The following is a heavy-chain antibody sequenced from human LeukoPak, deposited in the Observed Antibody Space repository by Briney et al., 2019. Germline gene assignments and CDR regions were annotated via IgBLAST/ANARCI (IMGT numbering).Heavy chain of an antibody. D-gene: IGHD2-2*01. CDR3: ARTGRSSTSWCDAFGI. V-gene: IGHV3-48*03. CDR2: ISSSGSTI. Sequence: GGSLRLSCAASGFTFSSYEMNWVRQAPGKGLEWVSYISSSGSTIYYADSVKGRFTISRDNAKNSLYLQMNSLRAEDTAVYYCARTGRSSTSWCDAFGIWGQGTMVTVSS. CDR1: GFTFSSYE. J-gene: IGHJ3*02.